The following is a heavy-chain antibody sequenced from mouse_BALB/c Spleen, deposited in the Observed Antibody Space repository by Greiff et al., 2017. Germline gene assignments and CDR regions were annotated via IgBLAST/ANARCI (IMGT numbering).Heavy chain of an antibody. Sequence: DVKLQESGPGLVKPSQSLSLTCTVTGYSITSDYAWNWIRQFPGNKLEWMGYISYSGSTSYNPSLKSRISITRDTSKNQFFLQLNSVTTEDTATYYCARRSTTRGFAYWGQGTLVTVSA. D-gene: IGHD1-1*01. CDR1: GYSITSDYA. CDR2: ISYSGST. J-gene: IGHJ3*01. CDR3: ARRSTTRGFAY. V-gene: IGHV3-2*02.